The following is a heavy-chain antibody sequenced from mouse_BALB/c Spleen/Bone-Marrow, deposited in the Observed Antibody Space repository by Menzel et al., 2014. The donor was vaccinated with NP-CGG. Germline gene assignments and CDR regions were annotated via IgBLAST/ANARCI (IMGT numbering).Heavy chain of an antibody. D-gene: IGHD2-4*01. J-gene: IGHJ4*01. CDR2: IHPSDSET. CDR1: GYSFTSYW. CDR3: ARGEGLRRSYYALDY. V-gene: IGHV1-61*01. Sequence: VQLQQSGAELVRPGTSVKLSCKASGYSFTSYWMNWVKQRPGQGLEWIGMIHPSDSETRLNQKFKDKATLTVDKSSSTAFIQLGSPTSDDSAVFYCARGEGLRRSYYALDYWGQGTSVTVSS.